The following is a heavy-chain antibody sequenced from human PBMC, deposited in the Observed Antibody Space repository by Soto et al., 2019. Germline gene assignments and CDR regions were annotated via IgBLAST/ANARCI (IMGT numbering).Heavy chain of an antibody. CDR1: GGTFSSYT. V-gene: IGHV1-69*08. Sequence: QVQLVQSGAEVQKPGSSVKVSCKASGGTFSSYTISWVRQAPGQGLEWMGRIIPILGIANYAQKFQGRVTITADKSTSTAYMELSSLRSEDTAVYYCAREDRYCSGGSCSYWYFDLWGRGTLVTVSS. D-gene: IGHD2-15*01. CDR2: IIPILGIA. J-gene: IGHJ2*01. CDR3: AREDRYCSGGSCSYWYFDL.